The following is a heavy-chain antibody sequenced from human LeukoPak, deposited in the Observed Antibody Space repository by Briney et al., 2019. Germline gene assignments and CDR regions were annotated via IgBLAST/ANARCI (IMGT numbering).Heavy chain of an antibody. D-gene: IGHD3-10*01. J-gene: IGHJ3*02. V-gene: IGHV4-59*01. CDR2: IYYSGST. CDR1: GGSISSYY. CDR3: ARSLYYYGSGSFDI. Sequence: SETLSLTCTVSGGSISSYYWNWIRQPPGKGLEWIGYIYYSGSTNYNPSLKSRVTISVDTSKSQSSLKLSSVTAADTAVYYCARSLYYYGSGSFDIWGQGTMVTVSS.